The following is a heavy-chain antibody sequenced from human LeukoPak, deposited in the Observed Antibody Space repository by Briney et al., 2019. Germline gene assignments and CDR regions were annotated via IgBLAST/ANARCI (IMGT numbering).Heavy chain of an antibody. CDR2: SGSSSNTI. Sequence: GGSLRLSCAASGFTFSSYSMNWVRQAPRKGLEWVSYSGSSSNTIYYADSVKGRFTISRDNAKNSLYLQMNSLRDEDTAVYYCARGDAFHIWGQGTMVTVSS. V-gene: IGHV3-48*02. J-gene: IGHJ3*02. CDR3: ARGDAFHI. CDR1: GFTFSSYS.